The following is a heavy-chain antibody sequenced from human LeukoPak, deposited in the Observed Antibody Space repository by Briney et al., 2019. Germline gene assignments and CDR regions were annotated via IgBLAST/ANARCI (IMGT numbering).Heavy chain of an antibody. V-gene: IGHV1-24*01. Sequence: ASVKVSCKVSGYTLTELSMHWVRQAPGKGLEWMGGFDREDGETIYAQKFQGRVTMTEDTSTDTAYMELSSLRSEDTAVYYCATDPLYSGHDVYCDYWGQGTLVTVSS. J-gene: IGHJ4*02. D-gene: IGHD5-12*01. CDR1: GYTLTELS. CDR2: FDREDGET. CDR3: ATDPLYSGHDVYCDY.